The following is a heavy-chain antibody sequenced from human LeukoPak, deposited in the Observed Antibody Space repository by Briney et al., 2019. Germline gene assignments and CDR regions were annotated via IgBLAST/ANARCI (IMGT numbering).Heavy chain of an antibody. CDR1: GGSFSGYY. D-gene: IGHD2-2*02. Sequence: SETLSLTCAVYGGSFSGYYWSWLRQPPGKGLEWIGEINHSGSTNYNPSLKSRATISVDTSKNQSSLKLSSVTAADTAVYYCALGDCSSTSCYKYYGMDVWGQGTTVTVSS. J-gene: IGHJ6*02. CDR3: ALGDCSSTSCYKYYGMDV. V-gene: IGHV4-34*01. CDR2: INHSGST.